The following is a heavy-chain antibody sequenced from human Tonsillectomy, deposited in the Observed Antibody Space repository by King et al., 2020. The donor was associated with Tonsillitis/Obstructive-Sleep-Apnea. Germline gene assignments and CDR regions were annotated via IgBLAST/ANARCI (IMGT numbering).Heavy chain of an antibody. D-gene: IGHD6-25*01. CDR3: ARGRCSTGVRCGYYYYYMDV. Sequence: QVQLQQWGAGLLKPSETLSLTCAVYGGSFSGYYWSWIRQPPGKGLEWIGEINHSGSTNYNPSLKSRVTISVDTSKNQFSLKLSSVTAADTAVYYCARGRCSTGVRCGYYYYYMDVWGKGTTVTVSS. CDR1: GGSFSGYY. CDR2: INHSGST. V-gene: IGHV4-34*01. J-gene: IGHJ6*03.